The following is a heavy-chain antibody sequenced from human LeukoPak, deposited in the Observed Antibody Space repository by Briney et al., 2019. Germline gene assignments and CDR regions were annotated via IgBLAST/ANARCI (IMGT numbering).Heavy chain of an antibody. J-gene: IGHJ6*03. CDR3: ARGSGCSSTSCDYYYMDV. Sequence: PSETLSLTCAVYGGSFSGYYWSWIRQPPGKGLEWIGEINHSGSTNYNPSLKSRVTISVDTSKNQFSLKLSSVTAADTAVYYCARGSGCSSTSCDYYYMDVWGKGTTVTVSS. CDR1: GGSFSGYY. V-gene: IGHV4-34*01. CDR2: INHSGST. D-gene: IGHD2-2*01.